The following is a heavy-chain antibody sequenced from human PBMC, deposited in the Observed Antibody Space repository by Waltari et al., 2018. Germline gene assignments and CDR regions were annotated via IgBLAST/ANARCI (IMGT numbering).Heavy chain of an antibody. CDR2: IYYSGCT. D-gene: IGHD2-8*01. J-gene: IGHJ6*02. CDR1: GGSISSSSYY. V-gene: IGHV4-39*01. Sequence: QLQLQESGPGLVKPSETLSLTCTVSGGSISSSSYYWGCIRQPPGKGLEWIGSIYYSGCTYYNPSLKSRVTISVDTSKNQFALKLSSVTAADTAVYYCARHIGYCTNGVCYADYYGMDVWGQGTTVTVSS. CDR3: ARHIGYCTNGVCYADYYGMDV.